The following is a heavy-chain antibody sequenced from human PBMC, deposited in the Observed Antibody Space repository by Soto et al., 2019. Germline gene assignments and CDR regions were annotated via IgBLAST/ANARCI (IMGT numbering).Heavy chain of an antibody. CDR3: ARVGYGYGCRAGGMDV. Sequence: QVQLVESGGGVVQPGRSLRLSCAASGFTFSSYGMHWVRQAPGKGLEWVAVIWYDGSNKYYADSVKGRFTISRDNSKNTLYLQMTSMRAEETALYYCARVGYGYGCRAGGMDVWGRGPTVTVSS. V-gene: IGHV3-33*01. J-gene: IGHJ6*02. CDR1: GFTFSSYG. D-gene: IGHD5-18*01. CDR2: IWYDGSNK.